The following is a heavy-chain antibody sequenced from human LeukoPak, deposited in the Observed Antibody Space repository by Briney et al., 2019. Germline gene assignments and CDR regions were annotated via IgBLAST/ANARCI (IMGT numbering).Heavy chain of an antibody. V-gene: IGHV1-69*05. D-gene: IGHD3-10*01. CDR1: GGTFSSYA. Sequence: GAPVKVSCKASGGTFSSYAISWVRQAPGQGLEWMGGIIPIFGTANYAQKFQGRVTITTDESTSTAYMELSSLRSEDTAVYYCARGDYYGSGPDYYYYYMDVWGKGTTVTVSS. CDR2: IIPIFGTA. CDR3: ARGDYYGSGPDYYYYYMDV. J-gene: IGHJ6*03.